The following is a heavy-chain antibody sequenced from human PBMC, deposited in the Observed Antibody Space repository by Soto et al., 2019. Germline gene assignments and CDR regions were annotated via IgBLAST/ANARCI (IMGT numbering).Heavy chain of an antibody. V-gene: IGHV3-30-3*01. CDR3: ARGPPGAGYYFDY. D-gene: IGHD1-26*01. J-gene: IGHJ4*02. Sequence: GCLGRSCASSGFTFSIYAMHWVRQAPGKGLEWVAVISYDGSNKYYADSVKGRFTISRDNSKNTLYLQMNSLRAEDTAVYHCARGPPGAGYYFDYWGQGTMVIVSS. CDR2: ISYDGSNK. CDR1: GFTFSIYA.